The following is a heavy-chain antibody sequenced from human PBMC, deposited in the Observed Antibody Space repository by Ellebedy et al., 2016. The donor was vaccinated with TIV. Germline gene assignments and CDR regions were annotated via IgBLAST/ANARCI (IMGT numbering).Heavy chain of an antibody. V-gene: IGHV3-23*01. CDR3: ATIFEY. CDR1: GFTFSSYA. D-gene: IGHD1-7*01. J-gene: IGHJ4*02. CDR2: ISGSGGST. Sequence: GESLKISCAASGFTFSSYAMSWVRQAPGKGLEWVSAISGSGGSTYYADSVKGRFTMSRDNAKNTVYLQMNSLRAEDTAVYYCATIFEYWGQGILVTVSS.